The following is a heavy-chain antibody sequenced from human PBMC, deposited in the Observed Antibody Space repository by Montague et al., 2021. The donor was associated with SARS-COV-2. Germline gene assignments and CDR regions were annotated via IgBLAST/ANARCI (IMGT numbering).Heavy chain of an antibody. CDR1: GGSISSSKYY. J-gene: IGHJ6*02. CDR3: ARDSPVVITISSRNYYGMDV. Sequence: TLSLTCTVSGGSISSSKYYWSWVRQPAGKGLEWIGRMYTSGSTNYNPSLKSRVTISVDTSKNQFSLKLRSVTAADTAVYYCARDSPVVITISSRNYYGMDVWGQGTTVTVSS. D-gene: IGHD3-22*01. CDR2: MYTSGST. V-gene: IGHV4-61*02.